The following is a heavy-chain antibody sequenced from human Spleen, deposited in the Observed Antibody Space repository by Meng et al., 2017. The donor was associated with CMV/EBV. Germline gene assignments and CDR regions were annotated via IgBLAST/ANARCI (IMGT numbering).Heavy chain of an antibody. V-gene: IGHV3-9*01. J-gene: IGHJ3*02. CDR3: ARDGDYDFWSDTGGSAFDI. CDR1: GFTFDDYA. CDR2: ISWNSGSI. Sequence: GGSLRLSCAASGFTFDDYAMHWVRQAPGKGLEWVSGISWNSGSIGYADSVKGRFTISRDNAKNSLYLQMNSLRADDTAVYSCARDGDYDFWSDTGGSAFDIWGQGTMVTVSS. D-gene: IGHD3-3*01.